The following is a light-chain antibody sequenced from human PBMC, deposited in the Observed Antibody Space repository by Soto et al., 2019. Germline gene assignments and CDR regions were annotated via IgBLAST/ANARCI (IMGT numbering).Light chain of an antibody. CDR2: DVS. J-gene: IGLJ1*01. CDR1: SSDIGGFNH. V-gene: IGLV2-14*03. Sequence: QAMLAQPASVSDSPGQSITISCIVISSDIGGFNHVSWHQQHPGKAPKLIIYDVSNRPSGVSNRFSGSKTGNTASLVISGLQAEDEDDYYCSSYTSSSSYVFGSGTKVTV. CDR3: SSYTSSSSYV.